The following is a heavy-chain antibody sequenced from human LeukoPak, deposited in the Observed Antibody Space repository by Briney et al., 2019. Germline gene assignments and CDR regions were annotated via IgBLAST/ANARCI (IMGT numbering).Heavy chain of an antibody. CDR3: ARGNYGGTNYYYYYMDV. Sequence: PSETLSLTCTVSGGSISSYYWSWIRRPPGKGLEWIGYIYYSGSTNYNPSLKSRVTISVDTSKNQFSLKLSSVTAADTAVYYCARGNYGGTNYYYYYMDVWGKGTTVTVSS. D-gene: IGHD4-23*01. J-gene: IGHJ6*03. CDR1: GGSISSYY. CDR2: IYYSGST. V-gene: IGHV4-59*01.